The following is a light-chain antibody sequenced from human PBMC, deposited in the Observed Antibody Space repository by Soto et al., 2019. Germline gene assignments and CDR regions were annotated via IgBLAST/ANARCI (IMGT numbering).Light chain of an antibody. CDR2: NAS. CDR3: HQYAYSPWT. Sequence: EIAVTQSPRTLSLSPGERATLSCRASQSVGRNSLAWYQQKPGQAPRVLIYNASNRATGIPDRFSGSGSGTDFTLTISRLEPEDFAVYYCHQYAYSPWTFGQGTKV. V-gene: IGKV3-20*01. J-gene: IGKJ1*01. CDR1: QSVGRNS.